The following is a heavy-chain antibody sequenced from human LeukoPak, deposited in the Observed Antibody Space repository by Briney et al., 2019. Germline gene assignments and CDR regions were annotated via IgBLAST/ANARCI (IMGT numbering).Heavy chain of an antibody. J-gene: IGHJ2*01. V-gene: IGHV4-59*08. CDR3: ARRYCSGGSCYLFDL. Sequence: PSETLSLTCTVSGGSISSYYRSWIRQPPGKGLGWIGYIYYSGSTNYNPSLKSRVTISIDTSKNQFSLKLSSVTAADTAVYYCARRYCSGGSCYLFDLWGRGTLVTVSS. CDR2: IYYSGST. CDR1: GGSISSYY. D-gene: IGHD2-15*01.